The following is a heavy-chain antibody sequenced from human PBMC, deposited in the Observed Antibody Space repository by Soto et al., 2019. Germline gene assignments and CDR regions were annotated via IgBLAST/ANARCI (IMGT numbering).Heavy chain of an antibody. V-gene: IGHV2-5*01. CDR2: IYWNDDK. D-gene: IGHD3-10*01. Sequence: SGPTLVNPTQTLTLTCTFSGFSLSTSGVGVGWIRQPPGKALEWLALIYWNDDKRYSPSLKSRLTITKGTSKNQVVLTMTNMDPVDTATYYCSHFPSKRITMVRGVSNAFDIWGQGTMVTVSS. CDR1: GFSLSTSGVG. CDR3: SHFPSKRITMVRGVSNAFDI. J-gene: IGHJ3*02.